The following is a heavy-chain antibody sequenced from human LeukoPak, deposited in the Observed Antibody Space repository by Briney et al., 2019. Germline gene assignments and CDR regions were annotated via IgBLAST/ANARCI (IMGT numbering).Heavy chain of an antibody. J-gene: IGHJ4*02. V-gene: IGHV3-33*01. D-gene: IGHD6-13*01. CDR2: IWFDGSNK. CDR3: ARDRDSSSWSHFDY. Sequence: GRSLRLSCAASGFTFSSYGMHWVRQAPGKGLGWGAVIWFDGSNKYYADSVKVRFTISRDNSKNTLHLQMNSLRAEDTAVYSCARDRDSSSWSHFDYWGQGTLVTVSS. CDR1: GFTFSSYG.